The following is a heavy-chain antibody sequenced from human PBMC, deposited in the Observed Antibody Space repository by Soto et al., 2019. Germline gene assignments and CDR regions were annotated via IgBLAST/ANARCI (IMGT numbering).Heavy chain of an antibody. CDR1: GFIFSEYE. CDR2: IGKNGRDI. CDR3: ARAPGPMYYAMDA. J-gene: IGHJ6*02. D-gene: IGHD2-8*01. Sequence: PGGSLRLSCEVSGFIFSEYEFNWVRQAPGKGLEWVSYIGKNGRDIYDADSVKGRFTISRDDDKSTLYLEMNSLRAEDTAVYYCARAPGPMYYAMDAWGQGTMVTVSS. V-gene: IGHV3-48*03.